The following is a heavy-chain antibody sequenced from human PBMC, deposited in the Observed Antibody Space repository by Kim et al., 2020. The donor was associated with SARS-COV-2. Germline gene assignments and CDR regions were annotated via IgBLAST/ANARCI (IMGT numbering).Heavy chain of an antibody. J-gene: IGHJ5*02. CDR3: ARFWDNWNYDWFDP. V-gene: IGHV4-34*01. Sequence: NPSLKDRVNISVDTSKNQFSLKLSSVTAADTAVYYCARFWDNWNYDWFDPWGQGTLVTVSS. D-gene: IGHD1-7*01.